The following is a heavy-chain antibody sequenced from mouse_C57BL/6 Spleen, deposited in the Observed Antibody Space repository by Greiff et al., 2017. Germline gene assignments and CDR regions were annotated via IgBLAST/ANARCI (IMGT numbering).Heavy chain of an antibody. J-gene: IGHJ4*01. V-gene: IGHV1-9*01. D-gene: IGHD1-1*01. Sequence: VKLMESGAELMQPGASVKLSCKATGYTFTGYWIEWVKQRPGHGLEWIGEILPGSGSTNYNEKFKGKATFTADTSSNTAYMQLSSLTTEDSAIYYWARMGNYGSSYGAMDYWGQGTSVTVSS. CDR3: ARMGNYGSSYGAMDY. CDR1: GYTFTGYW. CDR2: ILPGSGST.